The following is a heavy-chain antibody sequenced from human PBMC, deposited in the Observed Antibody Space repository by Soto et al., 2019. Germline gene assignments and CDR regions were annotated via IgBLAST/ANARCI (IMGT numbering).Heavy chain of an antibody. CDR1: GGSISSGGYY. Sequence: QVQLQESGPGLVKPSQTLSLTCTVSGGSISSGGYYWSWIRQHPGKGLEWIGYIYYSGSTYYNPSRKSRATISVDTSKNQFSLKLSSVTAADTAVYYCARSLSVDTAMVYGYWGQGTLVTVSS. V-gene: IGHV4-31*03. J-gene: IGHJ4*02. CDR3: ARSLSVDTAMVYGY. CDR2: IYYSGST. D-gene: IGHD5-18*01.